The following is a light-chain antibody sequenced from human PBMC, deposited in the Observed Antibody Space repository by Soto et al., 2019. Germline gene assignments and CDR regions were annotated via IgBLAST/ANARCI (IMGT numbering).Light chain of an antibody. CDR3: QQYNKWPLT. J-gene: IGKJ5*01. Sequence: EIVMTQYPVILSVSPGERATLSCRASQSVSTNLAWYQLRPGQAPRMVIYGASTRATGIPARFSGSGSGTEFTLIITSLQSEDVAVYYCQQYNKWPLTFGQGTRLEIK. CDR1: QSVSTN. CDR2: GAS. V-gene: IGKV3-15*01.